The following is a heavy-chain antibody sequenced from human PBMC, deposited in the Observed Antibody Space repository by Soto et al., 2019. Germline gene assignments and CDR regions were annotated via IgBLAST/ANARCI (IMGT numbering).Heavy chain of an antibody. CDR1: GGSISSSSYY. J-gene: IGHJ6*02. Sequence: PSETLSLTCTVSGGSISSSSYYWGWISKPPGKGLEWIGSIYYSGSTYYTPSLKSRVTISVDTSNNQFSLKLSSVTAADTAVYYCARPGIVDLFSGYSYYYGMDVWGQGTTVTVSS. CDR2: IYYSGST. D-gene: IGHD3-3*01. V-gene: IGHV4-39*01. CDR3: ARPGIVDLFSGYSYYYGMDV.